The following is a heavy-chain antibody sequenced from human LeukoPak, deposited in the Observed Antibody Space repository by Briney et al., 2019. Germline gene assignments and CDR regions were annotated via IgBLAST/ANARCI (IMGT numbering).Heavy chain of an antibody. D-gene: IGHD2-2*02. V-gene: IGHV3-20*04. CDR1: GFTFDDYG. CDR3: ARQVYCSTTSCYTKYYYYYMDV. CDR2: INWNGGST. J-gene: IGHJ6*03. Sequence: GGSLRLSCAASGFTFDDYGMSWVRQVPGMGLEWVSGINWNGGSTGYADSVKGRFTISRDNAKNSLFLQMNSLRAEDTALYYCARQVYCSTTSCYTKYYYYYMDVWGKGTTVTVSS.